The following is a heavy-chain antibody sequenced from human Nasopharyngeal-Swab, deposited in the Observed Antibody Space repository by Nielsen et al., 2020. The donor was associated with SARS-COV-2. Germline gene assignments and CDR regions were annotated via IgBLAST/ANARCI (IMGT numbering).Heavy chain of an antibody. CDR3: ARDPSDYYYMDV. Sequence: GESLKISCAASGFTFNTCTMNWVRQAPGKGLEWVSSISSSSTYIYYADSVKGRFTISRDNVKNSLYLQMNSLRAEDTAVYYCARDPSDYYYMDVWGKGTTVTVSS. V-gene: IGHV3-21*01. J-gene: IGHJ6*03. CDR2: ISSSSTYI. CDR1: GFTFNTCT.